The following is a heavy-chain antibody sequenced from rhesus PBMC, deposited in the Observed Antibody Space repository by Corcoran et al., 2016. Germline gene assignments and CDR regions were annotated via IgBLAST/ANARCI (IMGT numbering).Heavy chain of an antibody. CDR3: ARSGQRLIFDY. D-gene: IGHD6-31*01. V-gene: IGHV2S2*01. Sequence: QVTLKESGPALVKPTQTLTLTCTFSGFSLSTSGMRVRWILQLPGKALDWFARIDWDDDKYYSTSLKSRLTISKDTSKNQVVLTMTNMDPVDTATYYCARSGQRLIFDYWGQGVLVTVSS. CDR1: GFSLSTSGMR. J-gene: IGHJ4*01. CDR2: IDWDDDK.